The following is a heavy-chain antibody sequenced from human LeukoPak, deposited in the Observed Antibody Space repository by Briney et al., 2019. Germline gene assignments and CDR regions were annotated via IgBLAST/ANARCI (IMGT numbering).Heavy chain of an antibody. CDR3: ARAPWGTVVPFDY. CDR1: GGTFSSYA. Sequence: SVKVSCKASGGTFSSYAISWVRQAPGQGLEWMGGIIPIFGTANYAQKFQGRVTITADKSTSTAYMELSSLRSEDTAVYYCARAPWGTVVPFDYWGQGTLVTVSS. CDR2: IIPIFGTA. J-gene: IGHJ4*02. V-gene: IGHV1-69*06. D-gene: IGHD4-23*01.